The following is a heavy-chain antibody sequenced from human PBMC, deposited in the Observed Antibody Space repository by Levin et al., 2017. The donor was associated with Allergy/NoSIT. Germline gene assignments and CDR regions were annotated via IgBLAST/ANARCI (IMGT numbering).Heavy chain of an antibody. CDR1: GFTFSSYA. Sequence: GESLKISCSASGFTFSSYAMHWVRQAPGKGLEYVSAISSNGGSTYYADSVKGRFTISRDNSKNTLYLQMSSLRAEDTAVYYCVGGSGSYRDYWGQGTLVTVSS. J-gene: IGHJ4*02. CDR3: VGGSGSYRDY. CDR2: ISSNGGST. V-gene: IGHV3-64D*06. D-gene: IGHD3-10*01.